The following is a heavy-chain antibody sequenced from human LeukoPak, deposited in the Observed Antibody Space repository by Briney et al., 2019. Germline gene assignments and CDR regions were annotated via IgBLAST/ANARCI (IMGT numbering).Heavy chain of an antibody. J-gene: IGHJ4*02. D-gene: IGHD6-19*01. V-gene: IGHV1-2*02. CDR2: INPNSGGT. Sequence: ASVKVSCKASGYTFTGYYMHWVRQAPGQGLEWMGWINPNSGGTNYAQKFQGRVTMTRDTSISTAYMELGRLRSDDTAVYYCARAGGGSSGWPFDYWGQGTLVTVSS. CDR3: ARAGGGSSGWPFDY. CDR1: GYTFTGYY.